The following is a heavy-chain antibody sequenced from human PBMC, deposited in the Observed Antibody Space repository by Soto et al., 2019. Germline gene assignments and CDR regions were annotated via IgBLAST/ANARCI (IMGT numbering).Heavy chain of an antibody. J-gene: IGHJ4*02. Sequence: GGSLRLSCAASGFTFSSYAMSWVRQAPGKGLEWVSAISGSGGSTYYADSVKGRFTISRDNSKNTLYLQMNSLRAEDMAVYYCARARYYHDSTGYYYFDYWGQGTLVTVSS. V-gene: IGHV3-23*01. CDR3: ARARYYHDSTGYYYFDY. CDR1: GFTFSSYA. CDR2: ISGSGGST. D-gene: IGHD3-22*01.